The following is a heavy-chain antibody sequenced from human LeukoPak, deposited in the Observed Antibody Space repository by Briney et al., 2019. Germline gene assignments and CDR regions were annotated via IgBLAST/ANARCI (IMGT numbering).Heavy chain of an antibody. CDR2: INPNSGGT. V-gene: IGHV1-2*02. CDR3: ARLYYYVSSGYHYGMDV. Sequence: ASVKVSCKASGYTFTGYYMHWVRQAPGQGLEWMGWINPNSGGTNYAQKFQGRVTMTRDTSISTAYMELRSLRSDDTAVYYCARLYYYVSSGYHYGMDVWGQGTTVTVSS. J-gene: IGHJ6*02. CDR1: GYTFTGYY. D-gene: IGHD3-22*01.